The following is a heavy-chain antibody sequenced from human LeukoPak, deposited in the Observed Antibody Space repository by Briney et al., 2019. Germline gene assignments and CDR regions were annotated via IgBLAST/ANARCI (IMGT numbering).Heavy chain of an antibody. CDR3: ARHVSYTYSSSWRYYYYYMDV. CDR2: INHSGST. J-gene: IGHJ6*03. D-gene: IGHD6-13*01. Sequence: SETLSLTCAVYGGSFSGYYWSWIRQPPGKGLKWIGEINHSGSTNYNPSLKSRVTISIDTSKNQFSLKLSSVTAADTAVYYCARHVSYTYSSSWRYYYYYMDVWGKGTTVTISS. V-gene: IGHV4-34*01. CDR1: GGSFSGYY.